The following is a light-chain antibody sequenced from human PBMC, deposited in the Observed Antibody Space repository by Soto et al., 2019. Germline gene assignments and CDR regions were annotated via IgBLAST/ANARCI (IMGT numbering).Light chain of an antibody. V-gene: IGKV3-15*01. CDR3: QQYNDWPLT. CDR2: GAF. CDR1: QSVSSY. J-gene: IGKJ1*01. Sequence: EIVMTQSPATLSVSPGESATLSCRASQSVSSYLAWYQQKPGQAPSLLIYGAFTRATGIPARFSGTGSGTEFTLTISSLQSEDFALYYCQQYNDWPLTFGQGTKVDIK.